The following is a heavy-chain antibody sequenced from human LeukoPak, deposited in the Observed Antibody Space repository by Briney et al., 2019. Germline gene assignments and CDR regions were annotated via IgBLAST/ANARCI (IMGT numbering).Heavy chain of an antibody. CDR1: GFNFNKYD. Sequence: GGSLRLSCAASGFNFNKYDMSWVRQAPGKGLEWVSTITGRSGKTYYVDSVKGRFVNSRDNSKDTQYLQMNSLRADDTAVHYCSKGRCLDNLGEGALVTVSS. CDR2: ITGRSGKT. CDR3: SKGRCLDN. V-gene: IGHV3-23*01. J-gene: IGHJ4*02.